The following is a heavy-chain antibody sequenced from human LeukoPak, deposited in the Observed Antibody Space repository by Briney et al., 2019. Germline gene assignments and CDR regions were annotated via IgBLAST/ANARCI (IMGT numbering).Heavy chain of an antibody. CDR2: INHSGST. Sequence: SETLSLTCAVYGGSFSGYYWSWIRQPPGKGLEWIGEINHSGSTNYNPSLKSRVTISVDTPKNQFSLKLSSVTAADTAVYYCARGRSIAAAGFDYWGQGTLVTVSS. CDR1: GGSFSGYY. J-gene: IGHJ4*02. V-gene: IGHV4-34*01. CDR3: ARGRSIAAAGFDY. D-gene: IGHD6-13*01.